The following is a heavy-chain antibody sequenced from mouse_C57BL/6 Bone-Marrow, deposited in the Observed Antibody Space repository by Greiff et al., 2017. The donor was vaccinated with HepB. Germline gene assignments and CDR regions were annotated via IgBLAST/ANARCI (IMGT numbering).Heavy chain of an antibody. D-gene: IGHD1-1*01. J-gene: IGHJ2*01. V-gene: IGHV1-19*01. CDR1: GYTFTDYY. CDR2: INPYNGGT. Sequence: SGPVLVKPGASVKMSCKASGYTFTDYYMNWVKQSHGKSLEWIGVINPYNGGTSYNQKFKGKATLTVDKSSSTAYMELDSLTSEDSAVYYCASYYYGSSYGYWGRGNTLTVSS. CDR3: ASYYYGSSYGY.